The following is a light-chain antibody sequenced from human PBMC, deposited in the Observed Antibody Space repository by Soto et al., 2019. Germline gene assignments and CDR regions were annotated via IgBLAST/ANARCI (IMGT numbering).Light chain of an antibody. Sequence: QSVLTQPASVSGAPGQSITISCTGTSSDVGSNNYVSWYQQHPGKAPKLMIYDVSNRPSGVSNRFSGSKSGNTASLTISGLQAEDEADYCCSSYTSSSALPYVFGTGTKVTVL. V-gene: IGLV2-14*01. J-gene: IGLJ1*01. CDR3: SSYTSSSALPYV. CDR2: DVS. CDR1: SSDVGSNNY.